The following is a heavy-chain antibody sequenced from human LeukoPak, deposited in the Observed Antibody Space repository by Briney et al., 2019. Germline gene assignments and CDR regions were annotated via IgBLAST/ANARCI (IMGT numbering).Heavy chain of an antibody. CDR3: ARSHSNYEDAFDI. J-gene: IGHJ3*02. Sequence: PSQTLSLICTVSGGSISSGGYYWSWIRQHPGKGLEWIGYIYYSGSTYYNPSLKSRVTISVDTSKNQFSLRLSSVTAADTAVYYCARSHSNYEDAFDIWGQGTMVTVSS. V-gene: IGHV4-31*03. CDR2: IYYSGST. CDR1: GGSISSGGYY. D-gene: IGHD4-11*01.